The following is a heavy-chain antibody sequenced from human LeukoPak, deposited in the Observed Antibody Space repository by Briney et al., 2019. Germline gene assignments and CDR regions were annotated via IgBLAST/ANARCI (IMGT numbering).Heavy chain of an antibody. Sequence: SETLSLTCAVSGGSISSSTYYWGWIRQPPGKGLEWIGRIYYSGSTYYNPSLKSRVTISVDTSKNHLSLNLSSVTAADTAVYYCARMYYDDVWGSYRTPYGMDVWGQGTTVTVSS. V-gene: IGHV4-39*07. CDR2: IYYSGST. J-gene: IGHJ6*02. D-gene: IGHD3-16*02. CDR3: ARMYYDDVWGSYRTPYGMDV. CDR1: GGSISSSTYY.